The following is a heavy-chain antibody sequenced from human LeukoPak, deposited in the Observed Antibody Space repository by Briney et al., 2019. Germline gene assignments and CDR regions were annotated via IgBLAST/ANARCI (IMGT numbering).Heavy chain of an antibody. J-gene: IGHJ4*02. V-gene: IGHV3-43*02. Sequence: GGSLRLSCAVPGFIFHDYGRHWVRQAPGKGLEWVSLISGDGGSTFYADSVKGRFTISRDNSKNSLYLQMNSLRSDDTALYYCARESESSGWYDYWGQGTLVTVSS. CDR2: ISGDGGST. D-gene: IGHD6-19*01. CDR3: ARESESSGWYDY. CDR1: GFIFHDYG.